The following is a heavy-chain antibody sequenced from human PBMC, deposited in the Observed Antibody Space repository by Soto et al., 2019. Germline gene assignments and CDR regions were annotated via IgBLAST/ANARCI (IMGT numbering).Heavy chain of an antibody. CDR2: IYWNDDE. D-gene: IGHD2-21*01. Sequence: QITLEESGPTLVKPTQTLTLTCSFSGFSLGDFGEGVGWVRQPPGEALEWLALIYWNDDERYTPSLESRLTISKDTSKNQVVLTMNNMDPLDTATYHCAHERGCCGSRGTWGRGTLVTVSS. CDR1: GFSLGDFGEG. J-gene: IGHJ5*02. V-gene: IGHV2-5*01. CDR3: AHERGCCGSRGT.